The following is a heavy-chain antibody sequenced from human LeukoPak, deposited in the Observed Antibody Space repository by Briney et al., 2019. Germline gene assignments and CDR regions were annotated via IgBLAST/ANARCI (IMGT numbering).Heavy chain of an antibody. Sequence: GGSLRLSCAASGFTFSDYYMSWIRQAPGKGLEWVSYISSSSSYTNYADSVKGRFTISRDNAKNSLYLQMNSLRAEDTAVYYCAGYSSSWDNWFDPWGQGTLSPFPQ. CDR3: AGYSSSWDNWFDP. D-gene: IGHD6-13*01. CDR2: ISSSSSYT. CDR1: GFTFSDYY. V-gene: IGHV3-11*06. J-gene: IGHJ5*02.